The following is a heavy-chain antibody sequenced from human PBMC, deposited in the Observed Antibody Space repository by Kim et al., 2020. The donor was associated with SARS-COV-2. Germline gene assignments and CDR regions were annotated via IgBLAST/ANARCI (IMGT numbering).Heavy chain of an antibody. V-gene: IGHV4-39*01. Sequence: SETLSLTCTVSGGSISSSSYYWGWIRQPPGKGLEWIGSIYYSGSTYYNPSLKSRVTISVDTSKNQFSLKLSSVTAADTAVYYCARLGKGFGYSYGYTRPVRKNWYFDLWGRGTLVTVSS. CDR2: IYYSGST. CDR1: GGSISSSSYY. J-gene: IGHJ2*01. D-gene: IGHD5-18*01. CDR3: ARLGKGFGYSYGYTRPVRKNWYFDL.